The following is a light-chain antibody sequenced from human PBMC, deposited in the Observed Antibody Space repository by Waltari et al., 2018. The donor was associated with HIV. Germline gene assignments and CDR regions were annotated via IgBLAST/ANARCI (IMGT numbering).Light chain of an antibody. J-gene: IGKJ1*01. Sequence: IQVTQSPTSLSAYVGQTIIISCRTSQGISTFLNWYQKKGDKAPKLVIFGSSNLHSGVPSRFSGSGSGTEFTLVIRSLQPEDFASYFCQQTYNVPGTFGQGTNIEI. V-gene: IGKV1-39*01. CDR2: GSS. CDR1: QGISTF. CDR3: QQTYNVPGT.